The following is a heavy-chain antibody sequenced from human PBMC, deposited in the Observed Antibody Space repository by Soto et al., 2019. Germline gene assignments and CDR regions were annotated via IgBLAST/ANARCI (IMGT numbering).Heavy chain of an antibody. Sequence: ASLKVSCKASGYLFTSYGISWVRQAPGQGLEWMGWISSYNGKTHYARRLQGRVTMTTDTSTSTVYMEVRSLRSDDTAVYYCARGSGSSAVDSGMDVWGQGNTVTVYS. V-gene: IGHV1-18*01. CDR1: GYLFTSYG. J-gene: IGHJ6*02. D-gene: IGHD6-6*01. CDR2: ISSYNGKT. CDR3: ARGSGSSAVDSGMDV.